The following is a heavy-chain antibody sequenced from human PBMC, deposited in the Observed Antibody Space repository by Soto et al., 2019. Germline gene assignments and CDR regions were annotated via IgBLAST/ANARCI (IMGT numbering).Heavy chain of an antibody. V-gene: IGHV1-18*01. CDR3: ARPRDSDILTGYPLGFDY. D-gene: IGHD3-9*01. J-gene: IGHJ4*02. CDR1: GYTFTSYG. Sequence: QVQLVQSGAEVKKPGASVKVSCKASGYTFTSYGISWVRQAPGQGLEWMGWISAYNGNTNYAQKLQGRVTMTTDTYTSTAYMELRSLRSDDTAVYYCARPRDSDILTGYPLGFDYWGQGTLVTVSS. CDR2: ISAYNGNT.